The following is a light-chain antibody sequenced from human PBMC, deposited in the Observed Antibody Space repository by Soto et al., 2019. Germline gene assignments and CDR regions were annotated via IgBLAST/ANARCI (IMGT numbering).Light chain of an antibody. CDR2: GAS. V-gene: IGKV3-15*01. J-gene: IGKJ3*01. CDR1: QSVSSN. Sequence: EIVMTQSPATLSVSPGERTTLSCWASQSVSSNLAWYQPKPGQAPRLLIYGASTRATGIPARFSGSGSWTDFTLTISSLQSEDFAVYYCQQYNSWPGFTFGPGTKVDIK. CDR3: QQYNSWPGFT.